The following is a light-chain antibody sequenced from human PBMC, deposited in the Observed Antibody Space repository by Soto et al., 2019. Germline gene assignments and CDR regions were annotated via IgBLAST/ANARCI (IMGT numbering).Light chain of an antibody. CDR2: GAS. J-gene: IGKJ1*01. CDR1: QSVSSN. CDR3: HQYNDWQT. V-gene: IGKV3-15*01. Sequence: EIVMTQSPATLSVSLGERATLSCSASQSVSSNLAWYQLKPGQAPRLLIYGASTRATGIPARFSGSGSGTEFTLTISSLQSEDFAVYYCHQYNDWQTFGQGTKVDIK.